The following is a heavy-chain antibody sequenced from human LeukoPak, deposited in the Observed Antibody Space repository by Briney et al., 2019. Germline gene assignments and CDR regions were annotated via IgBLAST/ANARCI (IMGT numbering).Heavy chain of an antibody. D-gene: IGHD2-2*01. CDR3: AKVGDKIVVVPAAPHDY. J-gene: IGHJ4*02. CDR1: GFTFSSYG. Sequence: PGGSLRLSCAASGFTFSSYGMHWVRQAPGKGLKWVAFIRYDGSNKYYADSVKGRFTISRDNSKNTPYLQMNSLRAEDTAVYYCAKVGDKIVVVPAAPHDYWGQGTLVTVSS. V-gene: IGHV3-30*02. CDR2: IRYDGSNK.